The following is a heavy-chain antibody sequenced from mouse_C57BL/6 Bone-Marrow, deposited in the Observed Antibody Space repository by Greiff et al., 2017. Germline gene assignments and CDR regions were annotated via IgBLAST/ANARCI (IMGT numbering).Heavy chain of an antibody. CDR2: ISSGGSYT. J-gene: IGHJ2*01. V-gene: IGHV5-6*02. Sequence: EVKLVESGGDLVKPGGSLKLSCAASGFTFSSYGMSWVRQTPDKRLEWVATISSGGSYTYYPDSVKGRFTISRDNAKNTQYLQMSSLKSEHTAMYYCARSPLYYYGSSPYFDYWGQDTTLTVSS. CDR3: ARSPLYYYGSSPYFDY. D-gene: IGHD1-1*01. CDR1: GFTFSSYG.